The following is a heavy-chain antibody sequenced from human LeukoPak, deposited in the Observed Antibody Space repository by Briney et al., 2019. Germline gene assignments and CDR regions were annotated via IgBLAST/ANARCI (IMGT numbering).Heavy chain of an antibody. CDR3: ARVDSAMARPFDY. Sequence: GESLKISCKVSGSLFATYWIAWVRQMPGKGLEWMGMIYPGDSDTRYSPSFQGQVTMSADKSITTAYLQWGSLKASDTAMYYCARVDSAMARPFDYWGQGTLVTVSP. V-gene: IGHV5-51*01. CDR2: IYPGDSDT. D-gene: IGHD5-18*01. CDR1: GSLFATYW. J-gene: IGHJ4*02.